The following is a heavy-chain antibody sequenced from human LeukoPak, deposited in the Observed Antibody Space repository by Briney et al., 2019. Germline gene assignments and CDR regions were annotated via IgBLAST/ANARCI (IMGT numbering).Heavy chain of an antibody. Sequence: GRSLRLSCAASGFTFSSYGMHWVRQAPGKGLEWVAVISYDGSNKYCADSVKGRFTISRDNSKNTLYLQMNSLRAEDTAVYYCAKGLLRDGSGSPNYWGQGTLVTVSS. CDR3: AKGLLRDGSGSPNY. J-gene: IGHJ4*02. CDR2: ISYDGSNK. V-gene: IGHV3-30*18. D-gene: IGHD3-10*01. CDR1: GFTFSSYG.